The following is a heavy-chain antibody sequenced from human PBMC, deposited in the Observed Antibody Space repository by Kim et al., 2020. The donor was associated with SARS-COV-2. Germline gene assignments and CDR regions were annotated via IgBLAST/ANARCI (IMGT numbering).Heavy chain of an antibody. D-gene: IGHD3-22*01. V-gene: IGHV4-34*01. Sequence: SETLSLTCAVYGGSFSGYYWSWIRQPPGKGLEWIGEINHSGSTNYNPSLKSRVTISVDTSKNQFSLKLSSVTAADTAVYYCARHERNSSGYHFDCWGQGT. CDR2: INHSGST. CDR1: GGSFSGYY. J-gene: IGHJ4*02. CDR3: ARHERNSSGYHFDC.